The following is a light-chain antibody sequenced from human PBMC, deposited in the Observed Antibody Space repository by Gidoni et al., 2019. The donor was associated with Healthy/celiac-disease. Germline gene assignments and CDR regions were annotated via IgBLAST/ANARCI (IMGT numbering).Light chain of an antibody. Sequence: SLLTQPPSASGTPGQKVTIPCSGSRSNIGANYVYWYQQLPGTAPKLLIYRNDQRPSGVPDRFSGSKSGTSASLAGSGLRSEDEADYHCATWDDSLSCPVFGGGTKLSVL. CDR2: RND. CDR1: RSNIGANY. V-gene: IGLV1-47*01. J-gene: IGLJ3*02. CDR3: ATWDDSLSCPV.